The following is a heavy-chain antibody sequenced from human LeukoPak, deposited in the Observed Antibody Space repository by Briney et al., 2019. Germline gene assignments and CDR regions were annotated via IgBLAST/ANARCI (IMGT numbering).Heavy chain of an antibody. CDR1: GGSFSGYY. V-gene: IGHV4-34*01. J-gene: IGHJ6*03. Sequence: SETLSLTCAVYGGSFSGYYWSWIRQPQGKGLEWIGEINHSGSTNYNPSLKSRVTISVDTSKNQFSLKLSSVTAADTAVYYCARGPRALNYYYYMDVWGKGTTVTVSS. CDR3: ARGPRALNYYYYMDV. CDR2: INHSGST.